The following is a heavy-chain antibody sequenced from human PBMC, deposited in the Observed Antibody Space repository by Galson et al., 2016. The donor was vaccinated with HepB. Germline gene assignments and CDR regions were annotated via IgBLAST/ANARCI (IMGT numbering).Heavy chain of an antibody. V-gene: IGHV3-23*01. CDR2: ISGSGGTT. CDR1: GFTFSSYA. Sequence: SLRLSCAASGFTFSSYAMNWVRQPPGKGLEWVSSISGSGGTTYYADSLKGRFTISRDNSKSTLYPQMNSRRAENTAVYYCAKGAYSLPENFQHWGQGTLVTVSS. D-gene: IGHD2-15*01. J-gene: IGHJ1*01. CDR3: AKGAYSLPENFQH.